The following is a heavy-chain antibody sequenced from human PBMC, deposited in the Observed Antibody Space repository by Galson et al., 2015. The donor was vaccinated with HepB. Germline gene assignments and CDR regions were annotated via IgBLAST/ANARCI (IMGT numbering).Heavy chain of an antibody. Sequence: CAISGDSVSSNNAAWNWIRQSPSRGLEWLGRTYYRSKWGYDYAESVKSRITINSDTSKNQFSLQLNSVTPEDTAVYYCARDRWPQGYGVDVWGQGTTVTVSS. D-gene: IGHD4-23*01. CDR3: ARDRWPQGYGVDV. V-gene: IGHV6-1*01. J-gene: IGHJ6*02. CDR1: GDSVSSNNAA. CDR2: TYYRSKWGY.